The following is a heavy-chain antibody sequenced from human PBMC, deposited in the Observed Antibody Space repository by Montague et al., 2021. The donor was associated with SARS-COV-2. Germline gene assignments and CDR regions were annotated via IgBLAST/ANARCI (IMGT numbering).Heavy chain of an antibody. D-gene: IGHD3-22*01. J-gene: IGHJ6*02. Sequence: SETLSLTCTVSGGSISSSSYYWVWIRQPPGKGLEWIGSIYYTGSTYYNPSLKSRVTISVDTSKNQFSLKLSSVTAADTAVYYCARDTGIAMPVVVTRYGLDVWGQGTTVTVSS. CDR2: IYYTGST. CDR3: ARDTGIAMPVVVTRYGLDV. V-gene: IGHV4-39*07. CDR1: GGSISSSSYY.